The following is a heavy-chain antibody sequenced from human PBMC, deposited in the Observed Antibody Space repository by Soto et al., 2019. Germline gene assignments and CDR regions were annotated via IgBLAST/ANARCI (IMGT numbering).Heavy chain of an antibody. D-gene: IGHD6-19*01. V-gene: IGHV3-23*01. J-gene: IGHJ4*02. CDR2: ISGSGIST. CDR1: AFTFSSYA. Sequence: EVQLLESGGGLVQPGGSLRLSGAASAFTFSSYAMSWVRQSPGKGLEWLSGISGSGISTYYADSVKGRFSISRDNSKNTLYLQMDSLRAEDTAVHYCARDPAAITVAGNFDYWGQGTLVNVSS. CDR3: ARDPAAITVAGNFDY.